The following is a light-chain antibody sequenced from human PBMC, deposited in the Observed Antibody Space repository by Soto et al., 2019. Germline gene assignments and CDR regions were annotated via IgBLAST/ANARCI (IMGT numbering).Light chain of an antibody. V-gene: IGKV1-5*03. J-gene: IGKJ1*01. Sequence: DIQMTQSPSTLSASVGDRVTITCRTSQSIGDWLAWYQQRPGKVPKLLIYKASTLESGVPSRFSGSGSGTEFTLTISSLQPDDFATYYCQQYNSYSRTFGQGTKVDIK. CDR3: QQYNSYSRT. CDR1: QSIGDW. CDR2: KAS.